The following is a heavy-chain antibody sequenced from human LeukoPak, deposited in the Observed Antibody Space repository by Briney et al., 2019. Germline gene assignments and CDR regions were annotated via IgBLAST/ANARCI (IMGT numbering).Heavy chain of an antibody. CDR2: INPDSGGT. J-gene: IGHJ4*02. CDR1: GGTFSSYA. CDR3: ARARGVDY. Sequence: GASVKVSCKASGGTFSSYAISWVRQAPGQGLGWMGRINPDSGGTNYAQKFQGRVTMTRDTSISTAYMELNRLTSDDTAVYYCARARGVDYWGQGTLVTVSS. V-gene: IGHV1-2*06.